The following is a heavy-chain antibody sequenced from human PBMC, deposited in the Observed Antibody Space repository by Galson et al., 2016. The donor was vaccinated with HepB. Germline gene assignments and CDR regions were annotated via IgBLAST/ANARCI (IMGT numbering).Heavy chain of an antibody. CDR3: ARYLRSHGYYVMDV. J-gene: IGHJ6*02. CDR1: GFSLSTSGMA. CDR2: IDWNGNK. D-gene: IGHD4-17*01. V-gene: IGHV2-70*01. Sequence: PALVTPPQTLTMTCTFSGFSLSTSGMAVSWIRQLPGKALEWLAVIDWNGNKFYSPSLTTRLTISKDTSKNQVVLTLTNMDPVDTATYFCARYLRSHGYYVMDVWGQGTTVTVSS.